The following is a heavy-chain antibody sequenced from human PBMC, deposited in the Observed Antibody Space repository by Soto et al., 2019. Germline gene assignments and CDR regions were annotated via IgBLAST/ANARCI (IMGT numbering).Heavy chain of an antibody. J-gene: IGHJ4*02. CDR2: ISGSGGST. CDR1: GFTFSSYA. V-gene: IGHV3-23*01. Sequence: GGSLRLSCAASGFTFSSYAMSWVRQAPGKGLEWVSAISGSGGSTYYADSEKGRFTISRDNSKNTLYLQMNSLRAEDTAVYYGAKDRPPRPGIADRTLLDYWGQGTLVTVSS. D-gene: IGHD6-6*01. CDR3: AKDRPPRPGIADRTLLDY.